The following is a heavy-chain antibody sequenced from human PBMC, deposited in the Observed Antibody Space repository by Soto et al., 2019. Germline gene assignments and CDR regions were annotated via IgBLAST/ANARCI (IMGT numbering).Heavy chain of an antibody. Sequence: EVRLVQSGGGLVQPGGSLRLSCAASLFIVSDNYMSWVRQAPGKGLEWVSLIYSGGGTDYAESVKGRFIISRDNSKNTLYLQMTSLKAEDTGIYYCATRMTTAPYWGQGTVVTVSS. CDR3: ATRMTTAPY. J-gene: IGHJ4*02. CDR2: IYSGGGT. D-gene: IGHD4-17*01. V-gene: IGHV3-66*01. CDR1: LFIVSDNY.